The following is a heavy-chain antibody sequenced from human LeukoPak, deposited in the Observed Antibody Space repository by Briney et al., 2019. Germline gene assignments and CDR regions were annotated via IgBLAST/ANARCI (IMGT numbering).Heavy chain of an antibody. CDR2: IYSGGST. CDR3: SRDAVTTSTDY. Sequence: ETLSLTCAVSGYSINTGYWWTWVRQAPGKGLEWVSVIYSGGSTYYADSVKGRFIISRDNSKNTLYLQMNSLRDEDTAVYYCSRDAVTTSTDYWGQGILVTVSS. J-gene: IGHJ4*02. CDR1: GYSINTGYW. D-gene: IGHD4-17*01. V-gene: IGHV3-66*01.